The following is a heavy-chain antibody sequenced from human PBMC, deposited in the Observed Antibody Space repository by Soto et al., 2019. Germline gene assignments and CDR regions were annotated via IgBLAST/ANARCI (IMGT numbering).Heavy chain of an antibody. Sequence: GESLKISCKGSGYSFTSYWISWVRQMPGKGLEWMGRIDPSDSYTNYSPSFQGHVTISADKSISTAYLQWSSLKASDTAMYYCARQLDYYDSSGYHYPFDYWGQGTLVTVSS. V-gene: IGHV5-10-1*01. J-gene: IGHJ4*02. D-gene: IGHD3-22*01. CDR3: ARQLDYYDSSGYHYPFDY. CDR1: GYSFTSYW. CDR2: IDPSDSYT.